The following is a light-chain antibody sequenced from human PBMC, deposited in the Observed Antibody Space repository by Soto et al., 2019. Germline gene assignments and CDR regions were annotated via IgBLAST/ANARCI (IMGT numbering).Light chain of an antibody. Sequence: EIVVTQSPSTLSGSPGERSTLSCRASQSVSSKLAWFQQKPGQAPSLLIYGVSTRATGVPVRFSGSGSGTEFTLTINSLQSEDFAVYYCQQYNNWPHTFGQGTKVDIK. CDR1: QSVSSK. J-gene: IGKJ2*01. CDR2: GVS. V-gene: IGKV3-15*01. CDR3: QQYNNWPHT.